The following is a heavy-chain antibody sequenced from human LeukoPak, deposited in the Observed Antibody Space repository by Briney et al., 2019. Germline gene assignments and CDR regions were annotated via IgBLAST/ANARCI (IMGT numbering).Heavy chain of an antibody. CDR1: GFTYSSYA. D-gene: IGHD2-21*01. CDR3: AKDSARSSPIHAVGY. CDR2: ISGSGGST. J-gene: IGHJ4*02. Sequence: PGGSLRLSCAASGFTYSSYAMSWVRQAPGKGLEWVSGISGSGGSTYYADSVKGRFTISRDNSKNTLYLQMNSLRAEDTAVYYCAKDSARSSPIHAVGYWGQGTVVSVSS. V-gene: IGHV3-23*01.